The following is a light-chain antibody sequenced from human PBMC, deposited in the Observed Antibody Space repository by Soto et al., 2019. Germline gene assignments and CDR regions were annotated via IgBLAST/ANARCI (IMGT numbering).Light chain of an antibody. CDR3: GADHSSGRV. CDR1: SGYSNYK. V-gene: IGLV9-49*01. Sequence: QSVLTQPPSASASLGASVTLTCTLSSGYSNYKVDWYQQRPGKGPRFVMRVGTGGIVGSKGDGIPDRFSVLGSGLNRYLTIKNIQEEDESDYHCGADHSSGRVFGGGTKLTVL. J-gene: IGLJ3*02. CDR2: VGTGGIVG.